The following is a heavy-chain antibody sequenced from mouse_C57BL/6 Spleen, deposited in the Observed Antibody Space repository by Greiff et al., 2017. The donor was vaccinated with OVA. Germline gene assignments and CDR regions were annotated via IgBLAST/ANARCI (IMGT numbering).Heavy chain of an antibody. J-gene: IGHJ3*01. CDR2: INPNNGGT. V-gene: IGHV1-26*01. CDR3: ARSLTTEVAPDAY. D-gene: IGHD1-1*01. CDR1: GYTFTDYY. Sequence: EVQLQPSGPELVKPGASVKISCKASGYTFTDYYMNWVKQSHGKSLEWIGDINPNNGGTSYNQKFKGKATMTVDKSSSTAYMELRSRTSEDSAVDYCARSLTTEVAPDAYWGQGTLVTVSA.